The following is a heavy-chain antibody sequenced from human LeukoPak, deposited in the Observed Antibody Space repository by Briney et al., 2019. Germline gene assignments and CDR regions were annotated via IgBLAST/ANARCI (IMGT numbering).Heavy chain of an antibody. CDR2: ISSSGSTI. CDR3: AREWPGAFDI. V-gene: IGHV3-48*04. Sequence: GGSLRLSCAASGFTFSSYSMNWVRQAPGKGLEWVSYISSSGSTILYADSVKGRFTISRDNAKNLLYLQMNSLRAEDTAVYYCAREWPGAFDIWGQGTMVTVSS. J-gene: IGHJ3*02. D-gene: IGHD5-12*01. CDR1: GFTFSSYS.